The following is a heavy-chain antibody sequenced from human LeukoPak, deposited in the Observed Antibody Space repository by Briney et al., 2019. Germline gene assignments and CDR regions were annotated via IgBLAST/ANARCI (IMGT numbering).Heavy chain of an antibody. D-gene: IGHD1-26*01. CDR1: GFIVSGDF. J-gene: IGHJ4*02. CDR3: AKELESWEIFEY. V-gene: IGHV3-23*01. Sequence: GGSLRLSCAASGFIVSGDFMSWVRQAPGKGLEWVSGIGGGGTGTHYADSVKGRFTVSRDNSRNTLYLQMNSLRAEDTALYYCAKELESWEIFEYWGQGTLVTVTS. CDR2: IGGGGTGT.